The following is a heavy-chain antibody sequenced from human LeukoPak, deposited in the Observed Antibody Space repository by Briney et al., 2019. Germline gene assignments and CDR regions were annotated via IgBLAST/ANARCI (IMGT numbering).Heavy chain of an antibody. CDR1: SRSFSGYY. J-gene: IGHJ4*02. Sequence: PSETLSLTCAVYSRSFSGYYWNWIRQPPGKGLEWIGEINQSGSTNYNPSLKSRVTISVDTSKNQFSLKLSSVTAADTAVYYCARERATVTPNYFDYWGQGTLVTVSS. D-gene: IGHD4-17*01. CDR3: ARERATVTPNYFDY. V-gene: IGHV4-34*01. CDR2: INQSGST.